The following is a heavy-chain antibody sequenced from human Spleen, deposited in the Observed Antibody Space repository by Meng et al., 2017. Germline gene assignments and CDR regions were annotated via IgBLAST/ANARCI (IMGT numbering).Heavy chain of an antibody. CDR3: AKDNVGAGSSRYYYGMDV. Sequence: GGSLRLSCAASGFTFDDYAMHWVRQAPGKGLEWVSGISWNSGSIGYADSVKGRFTISRDNAKNSLYLQMNSLRAEDTALYYCAKDNVGAGSSRYYYGMDVWGQGTTVTVSS. J-gene: IGHJ6*02. CDR2: ISWNSGSI. V-gene: IGHV3-9*01. D-gene: IGHD6-13*01. CDR1: GFTFDDYA.